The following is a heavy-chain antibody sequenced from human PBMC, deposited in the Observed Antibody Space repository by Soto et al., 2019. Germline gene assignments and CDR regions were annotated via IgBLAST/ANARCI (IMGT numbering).Heavy chain of an antibody. D-gene: IGHD6-13*01. CDR3: ARDNSSSLLSGGMDV. CDR2: IIPIFGTA. CDR1: GGTFSSYA. J-gene: IGHJ6*02. V-gene: IGHV1-69*13. Sequence: GASVKVSCKASGGTFSSYAISWVRQAPGQGLEWMGGIIPIFGTANYAQKFQGRVTITADESTSTAYMELSSLRSEDTAVYYCARDNSSSLLSGGMDVWGQGTTVTVSS.